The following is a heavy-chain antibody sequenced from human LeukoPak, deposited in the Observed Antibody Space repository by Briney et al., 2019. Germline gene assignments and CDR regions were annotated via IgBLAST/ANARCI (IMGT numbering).Heavy chain of an antibody. CDR2: ISSSGSTI. J-gene: IGHJ4*02. CDR3: ARALYYDSSGYLYYFDY. CDR1: GFTFSDYY. V-gene: IGHV3-11*01. D-gene: IGHD3-22*01. Sequence: GGSLRLSCAASGFTFSDYYMSWIRQAPGKGLEWVSYISSSGSTIYYADSVKGRFTISRDTAKNSLYLQMNSLRAEDTAVYYCARALYYDSSGYLYYFDYWGQGTLVTVSS.